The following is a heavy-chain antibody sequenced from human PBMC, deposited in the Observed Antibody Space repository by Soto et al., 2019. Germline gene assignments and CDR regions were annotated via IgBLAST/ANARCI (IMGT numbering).Heavy chain of an antibody. CDR2: IYWDDDK. CDR1: GFSLSTSGVG. Sequence: QITLKESGPTLVKPSQTLTLTCTFSGFSLSTSGVGVGWIRQPPGKALEWLALIYWDDDKRYSPSLKSRLTMTNDTSKIQVVLMLTTVVPVDTATSYCANLRVTMIVGAGHFHPSGQGSLVSVTS. J-gene: IGHJ1*01. V-gene: IGHV2-5*02. CDR3: ANLRVTMIVGAGHFHP. D-gene: IGHD3-22*01.